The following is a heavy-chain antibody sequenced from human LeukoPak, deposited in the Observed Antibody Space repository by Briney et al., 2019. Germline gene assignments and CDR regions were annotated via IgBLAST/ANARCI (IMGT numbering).Heavy chain of an antibody. CDR2: IYYSGTT. V-gene: IGHV4-39*01. D-gene: IGHD3-22*01. J-gene: IGHJ4*02. Sequence: SETLSLTCTVSGGSISSSSYYWGWIRQPPGKGLGWIGSIYYSGTTYYNPSLKSRVTISVDTSNNQFSLKLRSVTATDTAVYYCARRTITMIVGYYFDYWGQGTLVTVSS. CDR3: ARRTITMIVGYYFDY. CDR1: GGSISSSSYY.